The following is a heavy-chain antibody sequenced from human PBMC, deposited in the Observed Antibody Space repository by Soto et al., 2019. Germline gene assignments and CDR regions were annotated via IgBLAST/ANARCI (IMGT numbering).Heavy chain of an antibody. CDR3: AKDGGSGWYWNNYFDY. J-gene: IGHJ4*02. CDR1: GFTFSSYA. V-gene: IGHV3-23*01. Sequence: LRLSCAASGFTFSSYAMSWVRQAPGKGLEWVSAISGSGGSTYYADSVKGRFTISRDNSKNTLYLQMNSLRAEDTAVYYCAKDGGSGWYWNNYFDYWGQGTLVTVSS. D-gene: IGHD6-19*01. CDR2: ISGSGGST.